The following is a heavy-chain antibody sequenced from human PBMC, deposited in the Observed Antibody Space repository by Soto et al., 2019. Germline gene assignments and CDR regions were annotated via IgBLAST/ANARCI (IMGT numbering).Heavy chain of an antibody. CDR3: ARHIAVSGTRGFDH. Sequence: QVQLQESGPGLMKPSGTLSLTCAVSGGSITSNWWSWVRQPPGKGLEWIAEIFHTGSANYNPSLMGRLTISMDKSRNHLSLNLKSVTAADTAVYYCARHIAVSGTRGFDHWGQGTLVTVSS. D-gene: IGHD2-21*01. J-gene: IGHJ4*02. CDR2: IFHTGSA. CDR1: GGSITSNW. V-gene: IGHV4-4*02.